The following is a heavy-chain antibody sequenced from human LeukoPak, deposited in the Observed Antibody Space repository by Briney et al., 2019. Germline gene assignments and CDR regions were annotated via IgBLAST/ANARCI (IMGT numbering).Heavy chain of an antibody. Sequence: GGSLRLSCAASGFTFSSYSMHWVRPAPGKGLEWAAVISYDGSDKYYADSVKGRFTISRDNSKNTLYVQMNSLRAEDTAVYYCARDSVGVLGKGWFDPWGQGTLVTVSS. CDR3: ARDSVGVLGKGWFDP. CDR1: GFTFSSYS. J-gene: IGHJ5*02. V-gene: IGHV3-30-3*01. CDR2: ISYDGSDK. D-gene: IGHD3-10*01.